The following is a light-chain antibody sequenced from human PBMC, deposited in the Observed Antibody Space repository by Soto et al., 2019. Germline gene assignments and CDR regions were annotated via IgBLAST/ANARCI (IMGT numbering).Light chain of an antibody. V-gene: IGKV3-11*01. CDR2: VAS. CDR3: QPRGNYATSVT. J-gene: IGKJ5*01. Sequence: EIVLTQSPATLSVSPGERATLSCRASQSISTNLAWYQQKPGQARRLLIYVASTSATGIPDRFSGSGSGTDFTLTTSSLEPEDSAVYAGQPRGNYATSVTFGQGTRLE. CDR1: QSISTN.